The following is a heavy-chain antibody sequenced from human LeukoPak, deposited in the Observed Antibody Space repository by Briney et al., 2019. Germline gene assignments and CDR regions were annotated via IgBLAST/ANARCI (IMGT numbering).Heavy chain of an antibody. CDR2: ISYDGSNK. CDR1: GFTFSSYG. V-gene: IGHV3-30*18. D-gene: IGHD3-22*01. J-gene: IGHJ4*02. Sequence: GRSLRLSCAASGFTFSSYGMHWVRQAPGKGLEWVAVISYDGSNKYYADSVKGRFTISRDNSKNTLYLQMNSLRAEDTAEYYCANDEVDYDSSGYSYYFDYWGQGTLVTVSS. CDR3: ANDEVDYDSSGYSYYFDY.